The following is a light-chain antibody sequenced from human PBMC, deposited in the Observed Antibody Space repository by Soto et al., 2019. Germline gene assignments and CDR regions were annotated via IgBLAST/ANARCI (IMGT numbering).Light chain of an antibody. CDR1: QGIGND. Sequence: QMTQSPSSLAASVGYRVTMTCRASQGIGNDVGWYQQKPGKAPKRLIYLTYSLQTGVPSRFSGSGSGTDFSLTISSLQSEDSAAYFCPQYNSYPRTSGQGTTVDI. CDR2: LTY. V-gene: IGKV1-17*01. CDR3: PQYNSYPRT. J-gene: IGKJ1*01.